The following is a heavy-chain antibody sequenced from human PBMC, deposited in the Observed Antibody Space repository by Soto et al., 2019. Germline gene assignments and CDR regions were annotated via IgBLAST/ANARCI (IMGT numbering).Heavy chain of an antibody. CDR1: GGAISSYY. V-gene: IGHV4-59*01. Sequence: SEALSVNCPGSGGAISSYYWSWIRQPPGKGLEWIGYIYYSGSTIYNPSLKSRVTISVDTSKNQFSLKLISVTAADTAVYYCARARYDSSGYYYFDDWGQGTLVIVSS. CDR2: IYYSGST. J-gene: IGHJ4*02. CDR3: ARARYDSSGYYYFDD. D-gene: IGHD3-22*01.